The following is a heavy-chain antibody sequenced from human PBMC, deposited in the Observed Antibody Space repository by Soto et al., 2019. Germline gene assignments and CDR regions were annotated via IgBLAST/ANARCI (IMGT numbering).Heavy chain of an antibody. Sequence: PSETLSLTCTVSGGSISSGDYYWSWIRQPPGKGLEWIGYIYYSGSTYYNPSLKSRVTISVDTSKNQFSLKLSSVTAADTAVYYCARADVRGVPIDYWGQGTLVTVSS. D-gene: IGHD3-10*02. J-gene: IGHJ4*02. V-gene: IGHV4-30-4*01. CDR2: IYYSGST. CDR1: GGSISSGDYY. CDR3: ARADVRGVPIDY.